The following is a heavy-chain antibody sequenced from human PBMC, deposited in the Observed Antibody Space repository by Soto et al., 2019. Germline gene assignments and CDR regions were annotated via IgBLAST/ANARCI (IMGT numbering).Heavy chain of an antibody. V-gene: IGHV3-73*02. J-gene: IGHJ1*01. CDR3: TGGYCTGGTCYSGYFQH. CDR1: GFTFSGST. CDR2: IRSKANDYAT. D-gene: IGHD2-15*01. Sequence: EVQLVQSGGGLVQPGGSLKLSCAASGFTFSGSTVHWVRQASGEGLQWVGRIRSKANDYATTYIASVEGRFTISRDDSRNTAYLQMSDLKTEDTAVYYCTGGYCTGGTCYSGYFQHWGQGALVTV.